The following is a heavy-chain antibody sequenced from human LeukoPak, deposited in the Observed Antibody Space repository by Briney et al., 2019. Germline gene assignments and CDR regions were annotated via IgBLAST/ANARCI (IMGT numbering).Heavy chain of an antibody. CDR3: ARSKDTATLRY. Sequence: PSETLSLTCTVSGGSISSSSYYWGWIRQPPGKGLEWIGSIYYSGSTYYNPSLKSRVTISVDTSKNQFSLKLSSVTAADTAVYYCARSKDTATLRYWGQGTLVTVSS. CDR2: IYYSGST. D-gene: IGHD5-18*01. V-gene: IGHV4-39*07. CDR1: GGSISSSSYY. J-gene: IGHJ4*02.